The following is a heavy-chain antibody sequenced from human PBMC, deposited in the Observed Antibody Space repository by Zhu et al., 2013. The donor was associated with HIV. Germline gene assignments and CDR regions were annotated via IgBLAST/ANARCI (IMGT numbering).Heavy chain of an antibody. Sequence: AEVKKPGASVKVSCKASGYTFTGYYMHWVRQAPGQGLEWMGWINPNSGGTNYAQKLQGRVTMTRDTSISTAYMELSRLRSDDTAVYYCAREYCSSTSCYHYYMDVWGKGTTVTVSS. CDR1: GYTFTGYY. CDR2: INPNSGGT. J-gene: IGHJ6*03. V-gene: IGHV1-2*02. CDR3: AREYCSSTSCYHYYMDV. D-gene: IGHD2-2*01.